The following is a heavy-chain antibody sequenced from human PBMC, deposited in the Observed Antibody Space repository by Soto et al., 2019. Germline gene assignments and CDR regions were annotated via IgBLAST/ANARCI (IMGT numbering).Heavy chain of an antibody. V-gene: IGHV1-3*01. CDR3: ARGIATGQLDP. Sequence: ASVKVSCKASGYTFTRYTMNWVRQAPGQRLGWMGWINPDNGNTKSSQKFQDRVIITRDTSASTAYMDLSSLRSEDTAVYYCARGIATGQLDPWGQGTLVTVSS. J-gene: IGHJ5*02. D-gene: IGHD2-15*01. CDR2: INPDNGNT. CDR1: GYTFTRYT.